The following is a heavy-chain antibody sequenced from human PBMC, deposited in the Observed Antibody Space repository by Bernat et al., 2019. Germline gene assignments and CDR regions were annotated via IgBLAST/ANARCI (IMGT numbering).Heavy chain of an antibody. CDR1: GYTFTGYY. V-gene: IGHV1-2*04. CDR3: ARDRIVGATTRRAGFDY. CDR2: INPNSGGT. J-gene: IGHJ4*02. D-gene: IGHD1-26*01. Sequence: QVQLVQSGAEVKKPGASVKVSCKASGYTFTGYYMHWVRQAPGQGLEWMGWINPNSGGTNYAQKFQGWVTMTRDTSISTAYMELSRLRSDDTAVYYCARDRIVGATTRRAGFDYWGQGTLVTVSS.